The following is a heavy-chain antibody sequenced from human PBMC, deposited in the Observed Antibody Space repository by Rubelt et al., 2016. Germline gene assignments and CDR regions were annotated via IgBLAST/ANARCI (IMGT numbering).Heavy chain of an antibody. Sequence: QVQLVQSGAEVKKPGASVKVSCKASGYTFTSYAMHWVRQAPGQRLEWMGWINAGNGNTKCSQKFQGRVTITRDTAASTAYMERSSLRSEDTAVYYCARSKDTAMVTDADWYFDLWGRGTLVTVSS. D-gene: IGHD5-18*01. CDR3: ARSKDTAMVTDADWYFDL. CDR1: GYTFTSYA. V-gene: IGHV1-3*01. J-gene: IGHJ2*01. CDR2: INAGNGNT.